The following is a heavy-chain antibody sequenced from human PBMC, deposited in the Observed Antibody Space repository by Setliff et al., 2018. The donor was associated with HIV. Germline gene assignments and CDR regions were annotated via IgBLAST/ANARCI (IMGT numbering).Heavy chain of an antibody. CDR2: IYTSGST. V-gene: IGHV4-4*09. CDR1: GGSISSYY. D-gene: IGHD2-21*02. J-gene: IGHJ4*02. CDR3: ARAVVTAVKLDY. Sequence: PSETLSLTCTVSGGSISSYYWSWIRQPPGKGLEWIGYIYTSGSTNYNPSLKSRVTISVDTSKNQFSLKLSSVTAADTAVYYCARAVVTAVKLDYWGQGTLVTVSS.